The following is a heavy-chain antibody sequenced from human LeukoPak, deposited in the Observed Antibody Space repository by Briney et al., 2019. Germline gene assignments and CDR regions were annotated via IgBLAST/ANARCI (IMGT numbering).Heavy chain of an antibody. V-gene: IGHV4-38-2*02. CDR3: ARDAVVPASLLDY. Sequence: SETLSLTCTVAGYSISSGYYWGWIRQPPGKGLEWIGSIYHSGSTYYNPSLKSRVTISVDTSKNQFSLKLTSVTAADTAVYYCARDAVVPASLLDYWGQGTLVTVSS. D-gene: IGHD2-2*01. CDR2: IYHSGST. J-gene: IGHJ4*02. CDR1: GYSISSGYY.